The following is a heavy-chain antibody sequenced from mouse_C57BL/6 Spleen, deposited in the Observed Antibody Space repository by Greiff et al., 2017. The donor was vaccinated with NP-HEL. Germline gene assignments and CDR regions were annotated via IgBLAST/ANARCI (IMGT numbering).Heavy chain of an antibody. Sequence: QVQLQQPGAELVRPGSSVKLSCKASGYTFTSYWMDWVKQRPGQGLEWIGNIYPSDSETHYNHKFKDKATLTVDKSSSTAYMQLSSLTSADSAVYYCARAYGNYAYFDYWGKGTTLTASS. CDR2: IYPSDSET. CDR3: ARAYGNYAYFDY. D-gene: IGHD2-1*01. V-gene: IGHV1-61*01. J-gene: IGHJ2*01. CDR1: GYTFTSYW.